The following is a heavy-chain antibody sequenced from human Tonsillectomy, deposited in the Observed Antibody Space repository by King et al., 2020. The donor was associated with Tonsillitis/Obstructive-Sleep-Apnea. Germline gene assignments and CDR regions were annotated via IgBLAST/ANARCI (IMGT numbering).Heavy chain of an antibody. Sequence: QLVQSGAEVKKPGASVKVACKASGYTFSDYYMYWVRQAPGQGLEWMGWINPNSGGTKYAQKFQGRVTMTRDTSISTAYMELSRLRSDETAVYYCARDRETVMDVWGQGTTVTVSS. V-gene: IGHV1-2*02. CDR1: GYTFSDYY. CDR3: ARDRETVMDV. D-gene: IGHD1-26*01. CDR2: INPNSGGT. J-gene: IGHJ6*02.